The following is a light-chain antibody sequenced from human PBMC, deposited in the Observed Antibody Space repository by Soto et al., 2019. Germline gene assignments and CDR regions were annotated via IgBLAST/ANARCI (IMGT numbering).Light chain of an antibody. CDR3: QQSYTTLIT. V-gene: IGKV1-39*01. CDR1: QSISSY. J-gene: IGKJ5*01. Sequence: DIQMTQSPSSLSASVGDRVTITCLASQSISSYLNWYQQKPGKAPKLLIYAASSLQSVVPSRFSGSGSGTDFTLTISSLQPEDFATYYCQQSYTTLITFGQGTRLEIK. CDR2: AAS.